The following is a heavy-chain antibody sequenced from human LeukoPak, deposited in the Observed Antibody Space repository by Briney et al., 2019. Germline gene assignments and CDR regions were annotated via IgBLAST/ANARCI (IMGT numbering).Heavy chain of an antibody. Sequence: SETLSLTCTVSGGSISSHYWSWIRQPPGKGLEWIGYIYYSGSTNYNPSLKSRVTISVDTSKNQFSLKLSSVTAADTAVYYCARDAAGKYAFDIWGQGTMVTVSS. D-gene: IGHD1-1*01. CDR1: GGSISSHY. J-gene: IGHJ3*02. CDR3: ARDAAGKYAFDI. V-gene: IGHV4-59*11. CDR2: IYYSGST.